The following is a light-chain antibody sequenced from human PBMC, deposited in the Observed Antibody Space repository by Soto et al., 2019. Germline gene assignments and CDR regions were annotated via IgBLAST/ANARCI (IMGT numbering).Light chain of an antibody. J-gene: IGKJ1*01. CDR2: DAS. Sequence: EIVLTQSPATLSLSPGDRATLSCRASQSVSRYLAWYQQKPGQAPRLLIYDASYRATGIPTRFSGSGSGTVFSLSISSIGPEDVAVSYCQQRSNWLWTFGQGTTVEIQ. CDR3: QQRSNWLWT. V-gene: IGKV3-11*01. CDR1: QSVSRY.